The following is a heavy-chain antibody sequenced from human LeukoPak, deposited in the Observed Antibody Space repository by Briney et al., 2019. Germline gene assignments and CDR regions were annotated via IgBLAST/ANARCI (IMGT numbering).Heavy chain of an antibody. V-gene: IGHV4-34*01. Sequence: SETLSLTCAVYGGSFSGYYWSWIRQPPGKGLEWIGEINHSGSTDYNPSLKSRVTISVDTSRNQFSLKMNSVTAADTAVYFCARDLSGSLYFDFWGPGVLVTVSS. CDR3: ARDLSGSLYFDF. J-gene: IGHJ4*02. D-gene: IGHD3-10*01. CDR1: GGSFSGYY. CDR2: INHSGST.